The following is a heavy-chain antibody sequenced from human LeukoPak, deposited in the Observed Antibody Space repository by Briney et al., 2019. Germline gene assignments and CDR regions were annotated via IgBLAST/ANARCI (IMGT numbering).Heavy chain of an antibody. V-gene: IGHV4-59*08. CDR1: GGSISSYY. D-gene: IGHD6-6*01. CDR3: ARHGAARPYYYYGIDV. Sequence: SETLSLTCSVSGGSISSYYWSWVRQPPGKGLEWIGYISYSGSTNYNPSLKSRVTISVDTSKNQFSLKLSSVTAADTAVYYCARHGAARPYYYYGIDVWGQGTTVTVSS. CDR2: ISYSGST. J-gene: IGHJ6*02.